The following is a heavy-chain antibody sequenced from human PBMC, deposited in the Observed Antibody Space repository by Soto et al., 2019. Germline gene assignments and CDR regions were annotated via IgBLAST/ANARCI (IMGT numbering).Heavy chain of an antibody. CDR3: ARTIVVVTAPYYFDY. D-gene: IGHD2-21*02. J-gene: IGHJ4*02. CDR2: IIPIFGTA. Sequence: ASVKVSCKASGGTFSSYAISWVRQAPGQGLEWMGGIIPIFGTANYAQKFQGRVTITADESTSTAYMELSSLRSEDTAVYYCARTIVVVTAPYYFDYWGQGTLVTVSS. V-gene: IGHV1-69*13. CDR1: GGTFSSYA.